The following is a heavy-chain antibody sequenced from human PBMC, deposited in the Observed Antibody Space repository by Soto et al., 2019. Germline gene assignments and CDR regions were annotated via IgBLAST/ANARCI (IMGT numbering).Heavy chain of an antibody. V-gene: IGHV1-69*06. CDR1: GGTFSSYA. D-gene: IGHD2-15*01. Sequence: EASVKVSCKASGGTFSSYAVSWVRQAPGQGPEWMGGIIPIFGTANYAQKFQGRVTITADKSTSTAYMELSSLRSEDTAVYYCAREVVATYYYYGMDVWGQGTTVTAP. J-gene: IGHJ6*02. CDR3: AREVVATYYYYGMDV. CDR2: IIPIFGTA.